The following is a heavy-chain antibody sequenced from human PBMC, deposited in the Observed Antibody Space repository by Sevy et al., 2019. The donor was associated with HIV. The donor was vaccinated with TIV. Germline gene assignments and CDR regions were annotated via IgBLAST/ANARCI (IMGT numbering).Heavy chain of an antibody. CDR3: AKDGCTNGVCYLNYYGMDV. Sequence: GGSLRLSCAASGFTFSSYGMHWVRQAPGKGLEWVAVISYDGSNKYYADSVKGRFTISRDNSKNTLYLQMNSLRAEDTAVYYCAKDGCTNGVCYLNYYGMDVGGQGTTVTVSS. D-gene: IGHD2-8*01. CDR1: GFTFSSYG. CDR2: ISYDGSNK. J-gene: IGHJ6*02. V-gene: IGHV3-30*18.